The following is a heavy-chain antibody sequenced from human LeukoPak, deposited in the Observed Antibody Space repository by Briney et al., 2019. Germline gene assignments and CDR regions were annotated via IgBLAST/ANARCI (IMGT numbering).Heavy chain of an antibody. CDR3: RGEGSSSSFDY. CDR2: ISSLSGTI. Sequence: GGSLRLSCEASGLTFSSYSMNWVRQAPGAGLEWISYISSLSGTINYADSVKGRFTLSRDNSKNTLYLQMNSLRAEDTAVYYCRGEGSSSSFDYWGQGTLVTVSS. CDR1: GLTFSSYS. D-gene: IGHD6-6*01. V-gene: IGHV3-48*01. J-gene: IGHJ4*02.